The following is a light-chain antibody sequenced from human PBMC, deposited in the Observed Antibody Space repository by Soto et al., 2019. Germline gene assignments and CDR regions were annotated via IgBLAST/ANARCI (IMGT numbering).Light chain of an antibody. CDR3: KSYDRSLTGYV. CDR1: NSNIGAGYD. CDR2: ANG. Sequence: QSVLTQPPSVSGAPGQRVTISCTGSNSNIGAGYDVHWYQQLPGTAPKLLIYANGNRPSGVPGRFSGSKSGTSASLAITGLQAEDEADYYCKSYDRSLTGYVLGTGTKLTVL. V-gene: IGLV1-40*01. J-gene: IGLJ1*01.